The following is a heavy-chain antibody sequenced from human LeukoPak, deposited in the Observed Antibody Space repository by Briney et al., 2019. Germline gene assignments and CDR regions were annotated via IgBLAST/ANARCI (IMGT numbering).Heavy chain of an antibody. J-gene: IGHJ4*02. CDR1: GSIFTDYW. CDR2: VYPGDTDT. Sequence: GASLQISCKGSGSIFTDYWIGWVRQLPGRGLEWMGIVYPGDTDTRYGPSFEGQVAISVDTSISTAYLQWSSLKASDTAMYYCARLEIVGGNFDDWGQGTLVTVSS. V-gene: IGHV5-51*01. CDR3: ARLEIVGGNFDD. D-gene: IGHD2-2*03.